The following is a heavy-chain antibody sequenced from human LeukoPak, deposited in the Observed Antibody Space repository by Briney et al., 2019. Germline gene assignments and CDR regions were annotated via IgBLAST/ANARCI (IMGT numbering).Heavy chain of an antibody. Sequence: ASVKVSCKASGYTFTSYGISWVRQAPGQGLEWMGWISAYNGNTNYAQKLQGRVTMTTDTSTSTAYMELRSLRSDDTAVYYCAREAARYCSGGSCSPDYYYYGMDVWGQGTTVTVSS. CDR2: ISAYNGNT. J-gene: IGHJ6*02. CDR3: AREAARYCSGGSCSPDYYYYGMDV. CDR1: GYTFTSYG. V-gene: IGHV1-18*01. D-gene: IGHD2-15*01.